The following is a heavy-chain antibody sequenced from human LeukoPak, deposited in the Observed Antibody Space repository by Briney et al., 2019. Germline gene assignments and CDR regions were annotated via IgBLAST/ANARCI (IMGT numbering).Heavy chain of an antibody. CDR1: GFTFNTYN. D-gene: IGHD3-16*01. J-gene: IGHJ4*02. CDR2: IGISSGYI. CDR3: ARDPSGYALGEDY. Sequence: PGGSLRLSCVASGFTFNTYNMNWVRQAPGKGLEWVSSIGISSGYIFYTDSVRGRFTISRDHTTNSLYLQMNSLRAEDSAVYYCARDPSGYALGEDYWGQGTLVTVSS. V-gene: IGHV3-21*01.